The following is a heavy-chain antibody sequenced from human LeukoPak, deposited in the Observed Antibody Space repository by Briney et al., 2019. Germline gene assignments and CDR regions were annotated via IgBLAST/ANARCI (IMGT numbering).Heavy chain of an antibody. V-gene: IGHV3-23*01. CDR2: ISGSGGST. Sequence: GGSLRLSCAASGFTFSSYAMSWVRQAPGKGLEWVSAISGSGGSTYYADSVKGRFTISRDNSKNTLYLQMNSLRAEDTAVYYCAKGYYDSSGYYYFDYWGQGTLVTVSS. CDR1: GFTFSSYA. D-gene: IGHD3-22*01. CDR3: AKGYYDSSGYYYFDY. J-gene: IGHJ4*02.